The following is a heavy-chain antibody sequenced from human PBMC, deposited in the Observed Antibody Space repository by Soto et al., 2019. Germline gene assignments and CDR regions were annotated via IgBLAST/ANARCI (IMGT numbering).Heavy chain of an antibody. CDR1: GYTFTSYG. Sequence: GASLKVSCKSSGYTFTSYGISWVRQAPGQGLEWMGWISGYNGNTNYAQKLQGRVTMTTDTSTTTAYMELRTLRSDDTAVYYCARVPPLWFGEANFDYWGQGTLVTVSS. D-gene: IGHD3-10*01. J-gene: IGHJ4*02. V-gene: IGHV1-18*01. CDR2: ISGYNGNT. CDR3: ARVPPLWFGEANFDY.